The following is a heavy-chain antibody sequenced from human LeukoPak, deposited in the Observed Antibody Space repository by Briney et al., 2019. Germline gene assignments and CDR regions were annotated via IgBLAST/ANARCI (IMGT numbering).Heavy chain of an antibody. D-gene: IGHD3-22*01. Sequence: PSETLSLTCTVSGGSISSYYWSWIRQPPGKGLEWIGNIYTSGSTNYNPSLKSRVTISVDTSKNQFSLKLSSVTAADTAVYYCARHTPAPYYYDSSGSSFDYWGQGTLVTVSS. CDR2: IYTSGST. V-gene: IGHV4-4*09. CDR3: ARHTPAPYYYDSSGSSFDY. J-gene: IGHJ4*02. CDR1: GGSISSYY.